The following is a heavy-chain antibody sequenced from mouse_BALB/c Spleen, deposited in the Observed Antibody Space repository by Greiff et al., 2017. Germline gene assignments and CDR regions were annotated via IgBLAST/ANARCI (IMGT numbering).Heavy chain of an antibody. CDR3: ARHRWYAMDY. V-gene: IGHV5-12-1*01. Sequence: EVHLVESGGGLVKPGGSLKLSCAASGFAFSSYDMSWVRQTPEKRLEWVAYISSGGGSTYYPDTVKGRFTISRDNAKNTLYLQMSSLKSEDTAMYYCARHRWYAMDYWGQGTSVTVSS. CDR2: ISSGGGST. CDR1: GFAFSSYD. J-gene: IGHJ4*01. D-gene: IGHD1-1*02.